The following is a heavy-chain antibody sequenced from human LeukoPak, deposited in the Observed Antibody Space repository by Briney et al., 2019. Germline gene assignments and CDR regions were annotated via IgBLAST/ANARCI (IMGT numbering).Heavy chain of an antibody. V-gene: IGHV4-34*01. CDR2: INHSGST. CDR3: ASAHLEYCSSTSCYEGPYYFDY. J-gene: IGHJ4*02. D-gene: IGHD2-2*01. CDR1: GGSFSGYY. Sequence: KPSETLSLTCAVYGGSFSGYYWSWIRQPPGKGLEWIGEINHSGSTNYNPSLKSRVTISVDTSKNQFSLKLSSVTAADTAVYYCASAHLEYCSSTSCYEGPYYFDYWGQGTLVTVSS.